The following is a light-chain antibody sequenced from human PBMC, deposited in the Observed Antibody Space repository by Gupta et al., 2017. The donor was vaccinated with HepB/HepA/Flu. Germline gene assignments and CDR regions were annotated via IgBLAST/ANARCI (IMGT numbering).Light chain of an antibody. CDR1: SSDVGGNDY. Sequence: QFALTQPPAAAAPPDPSATTSCTGTSSDVGGNDYVSWYQQHPGKAPNLIIHEVNRRPSGVPGRFSASKSGNTASLTVSGLQTEDEADYYCSSYSGNNNLIFGGGTRLTVL. V-gene: IGLV2-8*01. CDR3: SSYSGNNNLI. J-gene: IGLJ2*01. CDR2: EVN.